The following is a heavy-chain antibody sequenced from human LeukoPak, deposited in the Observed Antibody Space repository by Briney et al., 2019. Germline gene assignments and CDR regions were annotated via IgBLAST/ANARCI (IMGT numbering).Heavy chain of an antibody. V-gene: IGHV3-23*01. CDR3: AKERSGYCSGGTCFSVWFDP. CDR2: ISGSGGST. CDR1: GFTFSTYV. J-gene: IGHJ5*02. D-gene: IGHD2-15*01. Sequence: PGGSLRLSCAASGFTFSTYVMYWVRQAPGKGLEWVSTISGSGGSTYHADSVKGRFTISRDNSKNTLYLQMNSLRAEDTAVYYCAKERSGYCSGGTCFSVWFDPWGQGTLVTVSS.